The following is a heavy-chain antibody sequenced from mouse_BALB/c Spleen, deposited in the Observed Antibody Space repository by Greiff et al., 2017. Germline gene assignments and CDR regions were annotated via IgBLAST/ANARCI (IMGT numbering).Heavy chain of an antibody. Sequence: VQLKQSGGGLVKPGGSLKLSCAASGFTFSDYYMYWVRQTPEKRLEWVATISDGGSYTYYPDSVKGRFTISRDNAKNNLYLQMSSLKSEDTAMYYCARGTTSDVFDYWGQGTTLTVSS. CDR3: ARGTTSDVFDY. V-gene: IGHV5-4*02. CDR2: ISDGGSYT. J-gene: IGHJ2*01. CDR1: GFTFSDYY. D-gene: IGHD2-14*01.